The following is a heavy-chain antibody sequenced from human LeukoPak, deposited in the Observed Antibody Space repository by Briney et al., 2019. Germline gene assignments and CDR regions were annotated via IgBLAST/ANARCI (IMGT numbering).Heavy chain of an antibody. J-gene: IGHJ2*01. CDR1: GGSISSSSYY. V-gene: IGHV4-39*01. Sequence: SETLSLTCTVSGGSISSSSYYWGWLRQPPGKGLEWFGSIYYSGSTHYNPSLKSRVTISVDTSKNQFSLTLRPLTAADTPVYYCLRVLRPWYFHLWGRGTLVTVSS. CDR3: LRVLRPWYFHL. CDR2: IYYSGST. D-gene: IGHD4-17*01.